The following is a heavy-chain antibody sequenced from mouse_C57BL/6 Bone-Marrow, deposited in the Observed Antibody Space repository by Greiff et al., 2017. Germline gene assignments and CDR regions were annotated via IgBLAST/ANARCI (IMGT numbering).Heavy chain of an antibody. CDR1: GYTFTSYW. D-gene: IGHD4-1*02. J-gene: IGHJ3*01. CDR2: IDPSDSYT. CDR3: ARSNWDPWFAY. V-gene: IGHV1-50*01. Sequence: VKLQQPGAELVKPGASVKLSCKASGYTFTSYWMQWVKQRPGQGLEWIGEIDPSDSYTTSNQKFKGKATLTVDTSSSTAYMQLSSLTSEDSAVYYCARSNWDPWFAYWGQGTLVTVSA.